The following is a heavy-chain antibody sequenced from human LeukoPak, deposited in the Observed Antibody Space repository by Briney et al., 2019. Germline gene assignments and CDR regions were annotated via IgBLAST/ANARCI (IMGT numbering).Heavy chain of an antibody. J-gene: IGHJ4*02. CDR1: GFTFNTYW. V-gene: IGHV3-7*04. Sequence: PGGSLRLSCEASGFTFNTYWVNWVRQAPGKGLEWVGNVKQDGSAKYYGDSVKGRFTISRDNAKNSLYLQMNSLRVEDTAVYYCARDYSASGGLDYWGQGTLVTVSS. CDR2: VKQDGSAK. CDR3: ARDYSASGGLDY. D-gene: IGHD3-10*01.